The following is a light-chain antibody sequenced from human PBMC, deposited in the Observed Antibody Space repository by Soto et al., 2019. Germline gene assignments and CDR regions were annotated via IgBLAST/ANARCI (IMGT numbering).Light chain of an antibody. V-gene: IGKV1-12*01. J-gene: IGKJ1*01. CDR2: GSS. CDR3: QQDDSFPWT. Sequence: DIQMTQFPSSVSASVGDRVTITCRASQDIGSWLAWYQQRPGKAPEVLIYGSSTLQNGVPSRLRGGGSGTAFTLTISSLQPEDFATYYCQQDDSFPWTFGRGTKVEVK. CDR1: QDIGSW.